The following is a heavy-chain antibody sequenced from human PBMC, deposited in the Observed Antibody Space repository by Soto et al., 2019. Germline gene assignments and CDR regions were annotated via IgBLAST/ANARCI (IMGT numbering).Heavy chain of an antibody. J-gene: IGHJ4*02. Sequence: QVQLVESGGAVVQPGKSLRLSCAASGFSFNTYGMYWVRQAPGKGLEWVAAISYNGSNQYHVDSVKGRFTISRDNSKSTLYLQMNSLRVEDTAVYYCAKDIVKYTYGACDYWGQGALVTVSS. D-gene: IGHD5-18*01. CDR1: GFSFNTYG. CDR2: ISYNGSNQ. V-gene: IGHV3-30*18. CDR3: AKDIVKYTYGACDY.